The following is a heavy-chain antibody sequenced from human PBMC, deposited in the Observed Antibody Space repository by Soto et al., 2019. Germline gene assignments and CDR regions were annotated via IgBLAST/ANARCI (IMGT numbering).Heavy chain of an antibody. J-gene: IGHJ6*02. D-gene: IGHD3-9*01. CDR3: ARDITGYSGIDV. Sequence: PSETLSLTCTVSGGSISSSSYYWGWIRQPPGKGLEWIGSIYYSGTTYYNPSLKSRVLILVDTSNNQFSLNLRSVTAADTATYYCARDITGYSGIDVWGQGTTVTVS. CDR1: GGSISSSSYY. V-gene: IGHV4-39*07. CDR2: IYYSGTT.